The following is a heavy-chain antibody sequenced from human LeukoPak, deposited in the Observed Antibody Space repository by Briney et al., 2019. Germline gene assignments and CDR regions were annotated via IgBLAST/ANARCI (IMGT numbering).Heavy chain of an antibody. D-gene: IGHD3-10*01. V-gene: IGHV3-30*04. CDR1: GLTFSSYP. CDR2: ISNDGSTK. J-gene: IGHJ4*02. Sequence: GRSLRLSCAASGLTFSSYPMHWVRQAPGKGLEWVAVISNDGSTKYYADSVKGRFTISRDNSKNTLYVQMNSLRAEDTAVYYCARGRGSGTTDYWGQGTLVTVSS. CDR3: ARGRGSGTTDY.